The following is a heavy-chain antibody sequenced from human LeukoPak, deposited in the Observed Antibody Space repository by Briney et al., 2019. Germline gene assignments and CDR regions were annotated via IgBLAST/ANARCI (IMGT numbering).Heavy chain of an antibody. V-gene: IGHV3-11*01. D-gene: IGHD6-13*01. CDR1: GFTFSDYY. CDR2: IRSSGSTI. Sequence: GGSLRLSCAASGFTFSDYYMSWIRQAPGKGLEWVSYIRSSGSTIYYADSVKGRFTISRDNAKNSLYLQMNSLRAEDTAVYYCAREIDAAAAVDYWGRGTLVTVSS. J-gene: IGHJ4*02. CDR3: AREIDAAAAVDY.